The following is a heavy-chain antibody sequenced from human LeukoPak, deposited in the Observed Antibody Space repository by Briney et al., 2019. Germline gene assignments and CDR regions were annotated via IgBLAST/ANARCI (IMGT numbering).Heavy chain of an antibody. Sequence: SETLSLTCTVSGGSISSSSYYWGWIRQPPGKGLEWIGSVYYSGSTYYNPSLKSRVTISVDTSKNQFSPKLSSVTAADTAVYYCARHEYWGPAGGFDYWGQGTLVTVSS. CDR1: GGSISSSSYY. CDR2: VYYSGST. V-gene: IGHV4-39*01. J-gene: IGHJ4*01. D-gene: IGHD3-16*01. CDR3: ARHEYWGPAGGFDY.